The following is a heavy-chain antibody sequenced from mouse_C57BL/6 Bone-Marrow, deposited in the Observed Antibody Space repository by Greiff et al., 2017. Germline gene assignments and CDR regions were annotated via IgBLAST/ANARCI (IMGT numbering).Heavy chain of an antibody. CDR2: IDPENGNT. Sequence: VQLQQSGAELVRPGAFVKLSCKASGFNIKDYYMHWVKQRPEQGLEWIGWIDPENGNTIYDPKFQGKASITADTASNTAYLQRSSLTSEDTAVYYCARSRYPAWFAYWGQGTLVSVSA. J-gene: IGHJ3*01. CDR3: ARSRYPAWFAY. D-gene: IGHD2-14*01. V-gene: IGHV14-1*02. CDR1: GFNIKDYY.